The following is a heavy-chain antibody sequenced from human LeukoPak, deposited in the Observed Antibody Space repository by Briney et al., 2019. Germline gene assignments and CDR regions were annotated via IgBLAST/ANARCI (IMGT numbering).Heavy chain of an antibody. J-gene: IGHJ4*02. D-gene: IGHD4-17*01. CDR2: INWNGGST. CDR1: GFTFSSYA. V-gene: IGHV3-20*04. Sequence: PGGSLRLSCAASGFTFSSYAMSWVRQAPGKGLEWVSGINWNGGSTGYADSVKGRFTISRDNAKNSLYLQMNSLRAEDTALYYCAREGYYGDYVDYWGQGTLVTVSS. CDR3: AREGYYGDYVDY.